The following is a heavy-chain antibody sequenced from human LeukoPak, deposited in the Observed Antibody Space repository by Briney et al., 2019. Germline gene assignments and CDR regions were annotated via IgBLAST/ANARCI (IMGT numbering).Heavy chain of an antibody. CDR2: INPNSGGT. CDR1: GYTFTGYY. Sequence: ASVKVSCKASGYTFTGYYMHWVRQAPGQGLEWMGWINPNSGGTKYAQKFQGRGTMTRDTTISTAYMELSRLRSDDTAVYYCEAIAVAGYYFDYWGQGTLVTVSS. V-gene: IGHV1-2*02. CDR3: EAIAVAGYYFDY. J-gene: IGHJ4*02. D-gene: IGHD6-19*01.